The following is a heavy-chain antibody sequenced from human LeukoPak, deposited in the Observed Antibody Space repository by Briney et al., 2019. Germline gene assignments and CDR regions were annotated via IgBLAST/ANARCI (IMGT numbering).Heavy chain of an antibody. Sequence: ASVKVSCKVSGDTVTGFSIHWVRQAPGHGLEWMGGFDPEDGARIFAQKFQGRVTMTEDTSTDTAYMDLSSLRSEDTAVYYCATGYTYDYSLHWGQGTLVTVSS. D-gene: IGHD5-18*01. CDR3: ATGYTYDYSLH. V-gene: IGHV1-24*01. J-gene: IGHJ4*02. CDR1: GDTVTGFS. CDR2: FDPEDGAR.